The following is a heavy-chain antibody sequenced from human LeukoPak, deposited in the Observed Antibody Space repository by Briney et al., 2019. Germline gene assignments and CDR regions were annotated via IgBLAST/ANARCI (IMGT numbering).Heavy chain of an antibody. J-gene: IGHJ4*02. CDR2: IYYSGST. D-gene: IGHD6-6*01. V-gene: IGHV4-59*01. Sequence: SETLSLTCTVSGGSISSYYWSWIRQPPGNGLEWIGCIYYSGSTNYNPSLKSRVTISVDTSKNQFSLKLSSVTAADTAVYYCARVSSSSSEYFDYWGQGTLVTVSS. CDR3: ARVSSSSSEYFDY. CDR1: GGSISSYY.